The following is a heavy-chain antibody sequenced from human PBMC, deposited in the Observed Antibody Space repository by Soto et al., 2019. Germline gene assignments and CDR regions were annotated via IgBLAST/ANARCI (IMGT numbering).Heavy chain of an antibody. CDR2: IIPIFGTA. D-gene: IGHD3-22*01. CDR1: GGTFSSYA. Sequence: SVKVSCKASGGTFSSYAISWVRQAPGQGLEWMGGIIPIFGTANYAQKFQGRVTITADESTSTAYMELSSLRSEDTAVYYCARDRLYSSDSSMGGWFDTWGQGTLVTVS. V-gene: IGHV1-69*13. CDR3: ARDRLYSSDSSMGGWFDT. J-gene: IGHJ5*02.